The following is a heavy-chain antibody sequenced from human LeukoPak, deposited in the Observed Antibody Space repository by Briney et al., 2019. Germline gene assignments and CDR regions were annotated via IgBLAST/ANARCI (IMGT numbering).Heavy chain of an antibody. CDR2: IYSGGST. CDR1: GFTVSSNY. D-gene: IGHD6-6*01. Sequence: GGSLRLSCAASGFTVSSNYMSWVRQAPGKGLEWVSVIYSGGSTYYADSVKGRFTISRDNSKNTLYLQMNSLRAEDTAVYYCAFHLPRSKQLVPDADAFDIWGQGTMVTVSS. V-gene: IGHV3-53*01. J-gene: IGHJ3*02. CDR3: AFHLPRSKQLVPDADAFDI.